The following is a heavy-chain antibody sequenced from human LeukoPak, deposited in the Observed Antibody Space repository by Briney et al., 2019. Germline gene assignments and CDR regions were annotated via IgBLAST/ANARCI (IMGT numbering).Heavy chain of an antibody. CDR3: AKQEKNAGGYSSW. V-gene: IGHV3-23*01. Sequence: PGGSLRLSCAASGFTFSSYGMSWVRQAPGKGLEWVSAISGSGGSTYYADSVKGRFTISRDNSKNTLYLQMNSLRAEDTAVYYCAKQEKNAGGYSSWGGQGTMVTASS. CDR1: GFTFSSYG. J-gene: IGHJ3*01. D-gene: IGHD5-18*01. CDR2: ISGSGGST.